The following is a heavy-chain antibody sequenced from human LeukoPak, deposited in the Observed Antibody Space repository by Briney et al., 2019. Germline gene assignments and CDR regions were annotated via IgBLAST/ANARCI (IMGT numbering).Heavy chain of an antibody. CDR3: ARTATPYDYEYFEH. J-gene: IGHJ1*01. CDR2: IDPNSGGT. V-gene: IGHV1-2*06. Sequence: ASVKVSCKASGYTFTDYFIHWARQAPGQGLEWMGRIDPNSGGTKYIDSFQDRVTMTRDTSIRTVYMELSRLRSDDTAVYYCARTATPYDYEYFEHWGQGTLVTVSS. CDR1: GYTFTDYF. D-gene: IGHD2-15*01.